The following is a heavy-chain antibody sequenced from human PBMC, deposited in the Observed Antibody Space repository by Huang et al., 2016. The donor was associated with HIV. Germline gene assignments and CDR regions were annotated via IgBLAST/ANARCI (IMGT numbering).Heavy chain of an antibody. CDR3: SARINSGNDRGRES. V-gene: IGHV1-58*01. Sequence: QMQLVQSGPEVKKPGTSVKVSCKASGFSFSSSAVQWVRQTRGQRPEWIGWIVVGSGNTRSAQRFQERVTITWDTSTTTAYMEIKNLRVDDTAVYYCSARINSGNDRGRESWGQGTLVAVSS. J-gene: IGHJ5*02. D-gene: IGHD5-12*01. CDR2: IVVGSGNT. CDR1: GFSFSSSA.